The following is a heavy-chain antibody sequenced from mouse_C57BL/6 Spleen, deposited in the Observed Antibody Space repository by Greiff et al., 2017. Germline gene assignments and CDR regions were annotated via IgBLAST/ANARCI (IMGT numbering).Heavy chain of an antibody. CDR3: ARIRDLDSIFAY. V-gene: IGHV1-55*01. Sequence: VQLQQPGAELVKPGASVKMSCKASGYTFTSYWITWVKQRPGQGLEWIGDIYPGSGSTNYNEKFKSKATLTVDTSSSTAYMQLSSLTSEDSAVYYCARIRDLDSIFAYWGQGTLVTVSA. J-gene: IGHJ3*01. CDR1: GYTFTSYW. D-gene: IGHD2-10*02. CDR2: IYPGSGST.